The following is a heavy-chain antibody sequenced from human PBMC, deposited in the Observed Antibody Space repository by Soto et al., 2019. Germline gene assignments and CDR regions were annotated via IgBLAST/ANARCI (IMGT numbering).Heavy chain of an antibody. CDR3: AKSPTEKDFNWFDP. J-gene: IGHJ5*02. CDR1: GFTFSSYG. Sequence: PGGSLRLYCAASGFTFSSYGMHWVRQSPGKGLEWVAVISYDGSNKYYADSVKGRFTISRDNSKNTLYLQMNSLRAEDTAVYYCAKSPTEKDFNWFDPWGQGTRVTVSS. CDR2: ISYDGSNK. V-gene: IGHV3-30*18. D-gene: IGHD3-3*01.